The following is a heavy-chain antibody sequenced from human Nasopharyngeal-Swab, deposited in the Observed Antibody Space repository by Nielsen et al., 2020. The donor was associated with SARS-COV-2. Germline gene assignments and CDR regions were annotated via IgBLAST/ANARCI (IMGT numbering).Heavy chain of an antibody. CDR1: GFTFSSYS. V-gene: IGHV3-48*01. CDR3: ARDPRLSFSGYDEEDAFDI. J-gene: IGHJ3*02. D-gene: IGHD5-12*01. CDR2: ISSSSSTI. Sequence: GESLKISCAASGFTFSSYSMNWVRRAPGKGLEWVSYISSSSSTIYYADSVKGRFTISRDNAKNSLYLQMNSLRAEDTAVYYCARDPRLSFSGYDEEDAFDIWGQGTMVTVSS.